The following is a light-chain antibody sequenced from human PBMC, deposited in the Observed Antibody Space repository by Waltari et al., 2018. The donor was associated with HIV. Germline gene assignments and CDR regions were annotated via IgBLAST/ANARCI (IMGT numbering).Light chain of an antibody. V-gene: IGLV1-51*01. J-gene: IGLJ2*01. Sequence: QSVLTQPPSVSAAPGQKATISCSGSSSNIGNKYVSWYHQLPGTAPKLLIYDNKKRPSGIPDRFSGSKSGTSATLGITGLQTGDEADYYCGTWDSSLSAVVFGGGTKLTVL. CDR2: DNK. CDR1: SSNIGNKY. CDR3: GTWDSSLSAVV.